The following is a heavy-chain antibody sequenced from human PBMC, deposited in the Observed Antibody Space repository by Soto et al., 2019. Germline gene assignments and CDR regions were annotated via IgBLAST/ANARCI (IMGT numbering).Heavy chain of an antibody. D-gene: IGHD3-22*01. CDR1: GYTFTSYY. CDR2: INPSGGST. Sequence: ASVKVSCKASGYTFTSYYMHWVRQAPGQGLEWMGIINPSGGSTRYAHKFQGRVTMTRDTSTSTAYMELSSLRSDDTAVYFCARGGYYDSSGSRNYHYYGMNVWGQGTTVTVSS. J-gene: IGHJ6*02. CDR3: ARGGYYDSSGSRNYHYYGMNV. V-gene: IGHV1-46*01.